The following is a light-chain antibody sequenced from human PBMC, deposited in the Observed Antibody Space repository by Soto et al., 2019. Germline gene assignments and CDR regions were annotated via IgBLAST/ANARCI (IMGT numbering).Light chain of an antibody. Sequence: EIVLTQSPGTLSLSPGERVTLSCRASQSVSSSYLAWYQQKPGQAPRLLIYGASSRATGIPDRFSGSGSGTDFTLTIIRLEPEDFAVYYCQQYGSSPMTFGQGTKVEIK. CDR3: QQYGSSPMT. CDR1: QSVSSSY. CDR2: GAS. V-gene: IGKV3-20*01. J-gene: IGKJ1*01.